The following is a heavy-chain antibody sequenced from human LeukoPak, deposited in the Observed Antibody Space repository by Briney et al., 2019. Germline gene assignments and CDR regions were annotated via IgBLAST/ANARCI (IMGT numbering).Heavy chain of an antibody. V-gene: IGHV4-59*08. CDR2: IYYSGST. D-gene: IGHD2-21*02. CDR3: ARHDSVVYYGMDV. Sequence: PSETLSLTCTVSGGSIRSYYWSWIRQPPGKGLEWIGYIYYSGSTKYNPSLKSRVTISVDTSKNQFSLNVSSLTATDRAVYYCARHDSVVYYGMDVWGQGTTVTVSS. CDR1: GGSIRSYY. J-gene: IGHJ6*02.